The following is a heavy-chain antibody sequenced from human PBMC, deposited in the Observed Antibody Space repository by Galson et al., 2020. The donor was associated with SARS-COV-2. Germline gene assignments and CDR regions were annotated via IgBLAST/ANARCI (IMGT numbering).Heavy chain of an antibody. D-gene: IGHD5-18*01. J-gene: IGHJ6*03. Sequence: GGSLRLSCAASGFTFSSYAMHWVRQATGKGLEWVSAIGTAGDTYYPGSVKGRFTISRENAKNSLYLQMNSLRAGDTAVYYCARGHVDTAMVTGRRYYYYYMDVWGKGTTGTVSS. CDR3: ARGHVDTAMVTGRRYYYYYMDV. CDR1: GFTFSSYA. CDR2: IGTAGDT. V-gene: IGHV3-13*01.